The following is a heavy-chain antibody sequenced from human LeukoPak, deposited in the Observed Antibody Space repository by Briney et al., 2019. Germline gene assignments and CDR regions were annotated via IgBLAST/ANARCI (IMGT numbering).Heavy chain of an antibody. CDR2: INHSGST. V-gene: IGHV4-34*01. CDR1: GGSFSGYY. D-gene: IGHD2-15*01. CDR3: ARGFRRYCSGGSCYFNWFDH. J-gene: IGHJ5*02. Sequence: SETLSLTCAVYGGSFSGYYWSWIRQPPGKGLEWIGEINHSGSTNYNPSLTSRVTISVDTSKNQFSLKLSSVTAADTAVYYCARGFRRYCSGGSCYFNWFDHWGQGTLVTVSS.